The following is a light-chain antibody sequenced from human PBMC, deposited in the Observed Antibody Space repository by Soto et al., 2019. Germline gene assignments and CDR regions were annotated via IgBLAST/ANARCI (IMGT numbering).Light chain of an antibody. CDR1: QSVSTSY. V-gene: IGKV3-20*01. Sequence: EIVLTQSAGTLSLSPGERASLSCTASQSVSTSYLAWHQQKPGQAPRLLIYGASSRATGIPDRFSGSGSGTDFTLTISRLEPEDFAVYYCQQYGSSPMVTFGPGTKVDIK. CDR3: QQYGSSPMVT. J-gene: IGKJ3*01. CDR2: GAS.